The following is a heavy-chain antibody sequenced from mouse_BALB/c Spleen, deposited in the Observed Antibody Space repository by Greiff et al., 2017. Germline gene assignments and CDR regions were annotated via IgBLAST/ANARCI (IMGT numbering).Heavy chain of an antibody. J-gene: IGHJ2*01. D-gene: IGHD2-4*01. V-gene: IGHV1-18*01. CDR3: ARLHYDYDGFDY. Sequence: EVQLQQSGPELVKPGASVKISCKASGYTFTDYNMDWVKQSHGKSLEWIGDINPNNGGTIYNQKFKGKATLTVDKSSSTAYMELRSLTSEDTAVYYCARLHYDYDGFDYWGQGTTLTVSS. CDR2: INPNNGGT. CDR1: GYTFTDYN.